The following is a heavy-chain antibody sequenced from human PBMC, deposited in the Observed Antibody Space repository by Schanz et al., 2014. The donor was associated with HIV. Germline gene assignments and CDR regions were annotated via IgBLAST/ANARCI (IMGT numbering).Heavy chain of an antibody. Sequence: EVQLLESGGCLVQPWGSLRLSCAASGFTFSSYAMSWVRQAPGKGLEWVSIISGSGGSIYYADSVKGRFTISRDKSKNTLYLRMNRLRVEDSAVYYCAKVRRMLTRWDWFDPWGQGTLVTVSS. D-gene: IGHD3-10*02. V-gene: IGHV3-23*01. CDR2: ISGSGGSI. CDR1: GFTFSSYA. J-gene: IGHJ5*02. CDR3: AKVRRMLTRWDWFDP.